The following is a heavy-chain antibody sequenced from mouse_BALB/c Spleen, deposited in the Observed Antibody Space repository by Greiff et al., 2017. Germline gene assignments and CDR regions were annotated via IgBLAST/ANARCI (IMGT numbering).Heavy chain of an antibody. D-gene: IGHD1-1*01. CDR2: IYPGNSDT. CDR1: GYSFTSYW. J-gene: IGHJ1*01. Sequence: EVQLQQSGTVLARPGASVKMSCKASGYSFTSYWMHWVKQRPGQGLEWIGAIYPGNSDTSYNQKFKGKAKLTAVTSASTAYMELSSLTNEDSAVYYCTRGIYYYGPSYFDVWGAGTTVTVSA. V-gene: IGHV1-5*01. CDR3: TRGIYYYGPSYFDV.